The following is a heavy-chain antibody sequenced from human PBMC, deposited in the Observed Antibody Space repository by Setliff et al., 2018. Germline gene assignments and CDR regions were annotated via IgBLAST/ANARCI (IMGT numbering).Heavy chain of an antibody. CDR1: SYSISRGYY. CDR3: ARDSGS. CDR2: IYHGGNI. V-gene: IGHV4-38-2*02. J-gene: IGHJ4*02. Sequence: PSETLSLTCDVSSYSISRGYYWGWIRQAPGKGLEFIGSIYHGGNIVYNPSLESRVTISADTSKNQFSLTLTSVTAADTAVYYCARDSGSWGQGTLVTVSS. D-gene: IGHD6-25*01.